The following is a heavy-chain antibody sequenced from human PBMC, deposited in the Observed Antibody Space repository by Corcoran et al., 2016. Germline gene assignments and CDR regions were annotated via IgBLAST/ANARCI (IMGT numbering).Heavy chain of an antibody. J-gene: IGHJ6*02. CDR2: INAGNGNT. V-gene: IGHV1-3*01. Sequence: QVQLVQSGAEVKKPGASVKVSCKASGYTFTSYAMHWVRQAPGQRLEWMGWINAGNGNTKYSQKFQGRVTITRDTSASTAYMELSSLRSEDTAVYYCARDILYCSSTSCYHYYYGMDVWGQGTTVTVSS. CDR1: GYTFTSYA. D-gene: IGHD2-2*01. CDR3: ARDILYCSSTSCYHYYYGMDV.